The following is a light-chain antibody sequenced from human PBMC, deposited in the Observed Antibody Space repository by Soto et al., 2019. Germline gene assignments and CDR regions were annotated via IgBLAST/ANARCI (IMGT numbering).Light chain of an antibody. CDR2: GNS. Sequence: QSVLTQPPSVCGAPGQRVTISCTGSSSNIGAGYDVHWYQQLPGTAPKLLIYGNSNRPSGVPDRFSGSKSGTSASLAITGLQAEDEADYYCQSYDSSHVVFGGGTKVTVL. J-gene: IGLJ2*01. V-gene: IGLV1-40*01. CDR3: QSYDSSHVV. CDR1: SSNIGAGYD.